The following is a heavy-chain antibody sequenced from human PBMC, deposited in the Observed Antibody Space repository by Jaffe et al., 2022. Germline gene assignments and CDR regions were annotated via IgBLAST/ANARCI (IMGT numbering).Heavy chain of an antibody. D-gene: IGHD5-18*01. CDR3: ATVDGFRPAGIQGAFDI. Sequence: EVQLVESGGGLVQPGRSLRLSCAASGFTFDDYAMHWVRQAPGKGLEWVSGISWNSGSIGYADSVKGRFTISRDNAKNSLYLQMNSLRAEDTALYYCATVDGFRPAGIQGAFDIWGQGTMVTVSS. V-gene: IGHV3-9*01. CDR2: ISWNSGSI. CDR1: GFTFDDYA. J-gene: IGHJ3*02.